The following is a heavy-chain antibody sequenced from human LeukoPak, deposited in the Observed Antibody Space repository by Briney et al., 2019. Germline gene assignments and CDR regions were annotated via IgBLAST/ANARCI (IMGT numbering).Heavy chain of an antibody. J-gene: IGHJ3*02. CDR1: GYTFTGYY. Sequence: ASVKVSCKASGYTFTGYYMHWVRQAPGQGLEWMGWINPNSGGTNYAQKFQGRVTMTRDTSISTAYMELSRLRSDDTAVYYCARYCSSTSCYFDPYAFDIWGQGTMVTVSS. CDR3: ARYCSSTSCYFDPYAFDI. D-gene: IGHD2-2*01. V-gene: IGHV1-2*02. CDR2: INPNSGGT.